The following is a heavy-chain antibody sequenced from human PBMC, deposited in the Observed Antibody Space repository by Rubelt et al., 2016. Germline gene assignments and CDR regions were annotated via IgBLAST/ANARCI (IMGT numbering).Heavy chain of an antibody. Sequence: GGGVAQPGGSLRLSCAASGFTFSSYGMHWVRQAPGKGLEWVAFIRNDGSNEYYADSVKGRFTISRDNSKNTLYLQMNSLRVEDTAVYYCAPPISGYSSGWLAYFQHWGQGTLVTVSS. V-gene: IGHV3-30*02. D-gene: IGHD6-19*01. CDR2: IRNDGSNE. CDR3: APPISGYSSGWLAYFQH. CDR1: GFTFSSYG. J-gene: IGHJ1*01.